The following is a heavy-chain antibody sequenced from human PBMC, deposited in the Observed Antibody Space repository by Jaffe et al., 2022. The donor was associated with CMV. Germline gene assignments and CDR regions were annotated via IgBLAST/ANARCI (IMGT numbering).Heavy chain of an antibody. Sequence: QVQLQESGPGLVKPSETLSLICTVSGGSISSYSWNWIRQPPGKGLEWIGYIYYSGNTNYNPSLKSRVTMSVDRSKNQFSLNLRSVTAADTAVYYCARGYDSSGFNWFDPWGQGTLVTVSS. V-gene: IGHV4-59*01. CDR3: ARGYDSSGFNWFDP. D-gene: IGHD3-22*01. J-gene: IGHJ5*02. CDR2: IYYSGNT. CDR1: GGSISSYS.